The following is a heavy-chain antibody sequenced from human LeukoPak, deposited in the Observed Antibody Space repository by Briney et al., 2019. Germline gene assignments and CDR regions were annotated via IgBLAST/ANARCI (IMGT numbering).Heavy chain of an antibody. CDR2: ISYDGSNK. CDR3: ARDFSGRGDAFDI. J-gene: IGHJ3*02. V-gene: IGHV3-30*14. D-gene: IGHD1-26*01. Sequence: GGSLRLSCAASGLTFSSYAMHWVRQAPGKGLEWVAVISYDGSNKYYADSVKGRFTISRDNSKNTLYLQMNSLRAEDTAVYYCARDFSGRGDAFDIWGQGTMVTVSS. CDR1: GLTFSSYA.